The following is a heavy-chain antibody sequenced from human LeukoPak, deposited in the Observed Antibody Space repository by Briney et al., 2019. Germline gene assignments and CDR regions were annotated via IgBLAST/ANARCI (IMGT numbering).Heavy chain of an antibody. CDR2: ISGSGGST. J-gene: IGHJ3*02. CDR1: GFTFSSYA. CDR3: ARESADYSGYGDAFDI. V-gene: IGHV3-23*01. Sequence: GGSLRLSCAASGFTFSSYAMSWVRQAPGKGLEWVSAISGSGGSTYYADSVKGRFTISRDNSKNTLYLQMNSLRAEDTAVYYCARESADYSGYGDAFDIWGQGTMVTVSS. D-gene: IGHD5-12*01.